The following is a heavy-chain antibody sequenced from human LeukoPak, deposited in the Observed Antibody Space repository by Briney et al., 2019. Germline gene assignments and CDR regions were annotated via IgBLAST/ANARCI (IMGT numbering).Heavy chain of an antibody. V-gene: IGHV1-46*01. CDR3: ARDRWQWPAYYYGMGV. CDR2: INPSGGST. J-gene: IGHJ6*02. D-gene: IGHD6-19*01. CDR1: GYTFTSYY. Sequence: ASVKVSCKESGYTFTSYYMQWVRQAPGQGLEWMGIINPSGGSTSYAQKFQGRVTMTRDTSTSTVYMELSSLRAEDTAVYYCARDRWQWPAYYYGMGVWGQRTTVTVSS.